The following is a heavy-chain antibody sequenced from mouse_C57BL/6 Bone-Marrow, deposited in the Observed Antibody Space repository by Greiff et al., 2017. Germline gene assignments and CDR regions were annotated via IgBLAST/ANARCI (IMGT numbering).Heavy chain of an antibody. D-gene: IGHD1-1*01. CDR1: GYTFTDYN. CDR2: INPNNGGT. Sequence: EVQLQESGPELVKPGASVKIPCKASGYTFTDYNMDWVKQSHGKSLEWIGDINPNNGGTIYNQKFKGKATLTVDKSSSTAYMELRSLTSEDTAVYYCARAPYGSSYGYAMDYWGQGTSVTVSS. CDR3: ARAPYGSSYGYAMDY. J-gene: IGHJ4*01. V-gene: IGHV1-18*01.